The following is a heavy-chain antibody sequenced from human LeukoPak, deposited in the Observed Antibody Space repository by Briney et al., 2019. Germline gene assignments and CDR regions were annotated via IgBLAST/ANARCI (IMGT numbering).Heavy chain of an antibody. D-gene: IGHD3-22*01. V-gene: IGHV1-69*13. J-gene: IGHJ4*02. CDR1: GGTFSSYA. Sequence: RASVKVSCKASGGTFSSYAISWVRQAPGQGLEWMGGIIPIFGTANYAQKFLGRVTITADESTSTAYMELSSLRSEDTAVYYCARAGIRDSSGYPVYFDYWGQGTLVTVSS. CDR3: ARAGIRDSSGYPVYFDY. CDR2: IIPIFGTA.